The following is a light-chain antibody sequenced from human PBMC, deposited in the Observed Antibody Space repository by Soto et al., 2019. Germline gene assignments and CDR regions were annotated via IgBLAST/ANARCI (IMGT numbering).Light chain of an antibody. V-gene: IGKV3-20*01. Sequence: ESVLTQSPGTLSLSPGERATLSCRAAQSGGSTYLAWYQQKPDQAPRLLIHGTSNRATGIPQRFSGSWSGTDFTLTITRQAPEDFALYCCQQYGRSIIFGGGTKVEIK. CDR2: GTS. J-gene: IGKJ4*01. CDR1: QSGGSTY. CDR3: QQYGRSII.